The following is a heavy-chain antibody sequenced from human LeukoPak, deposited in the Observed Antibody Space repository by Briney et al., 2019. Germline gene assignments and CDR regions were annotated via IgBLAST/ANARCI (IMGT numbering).Heavy chain of an antibody. CDR1: GFTFSDHE. Sequence: GGSLRLSCAASGFTFSDHEIHWVRQAPGKGLEWVAYFSRGGSDIYYAESARGRFTISSDNAEKSVVLQMNSLRAEDTAVYYCAKGGVLWFGELLRFDYWGQGTLVTVSS. CDR3: AKGGVLWFGELLRFDY. D-gene: IGHD3-10*01. J-gene: IGHJ4*02. V-gene: IGHV3-48*03. CDR2: FSRGGSDI.